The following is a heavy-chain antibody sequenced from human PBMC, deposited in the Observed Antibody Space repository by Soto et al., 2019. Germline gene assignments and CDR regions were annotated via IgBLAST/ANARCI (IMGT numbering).Heavy chain of an antibody. D-gene: IGHD7-27*01. J-gene: IGHJ3*02. CDR3: ANWGGRDDAFDI. CDR1: GGTFSSYT. V-gene: IGHV1-69*02. Sequence: ASVKVSCKASGGTFSSYTISWVRQAPGQGLEWMGRIIPILGIANYAQKFQGRVTITADKSTSTAYMELSSLRSEDTAVYYCANWGGRDDAFDIWGQGTMVTVSS. CDR2: IIPILGIA.